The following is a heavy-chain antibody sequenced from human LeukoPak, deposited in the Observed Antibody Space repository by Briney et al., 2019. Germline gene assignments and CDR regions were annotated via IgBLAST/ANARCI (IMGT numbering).Heavy chain of an antibody. Sequence: GGSLRLSCAASGLTFSSYSMNWVRQAPGKGLEWVSYISSSSSYTYYADSVKGRFTISRDNAKNSLYLQMNSLRAEDTAVYYCARLKGESYGDSNRYYYYIDVWGKGTTVTASS. J-gene: IGHJ6*03. D-gene: IGHD4-17*01. CDR1: GLTFSSYS. CDR2: ISSSSSYT. V-gene: IGHV3-21*01. CDR3: ARLKGESYGDSNRYYYYIDV.